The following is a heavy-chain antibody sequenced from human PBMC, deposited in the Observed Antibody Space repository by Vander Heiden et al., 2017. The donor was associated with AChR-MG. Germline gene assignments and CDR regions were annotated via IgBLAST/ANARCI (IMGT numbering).Heavy chain of an antibody. V-gene: IGHV5-51*01. J-gene: IGHJ6*02. D-gene: IGHD2-15*01. CDR3: ARHRYCSGASCLKYYYDMDV. CDR2: ILPGDSDV. CDR1: GYTFNNYW. Sequence: EVQLVQPGAEVKKPGESLKISCKGSGYTFNNYWIAWVRQLPGHGLEWMGIILPGDSDVRYSPSFQGQVTISVDKSINTAYLQWSSLKASDTAIYYCARHRYCSGASCLKYYYDMDVWGQGTTVTVSS.